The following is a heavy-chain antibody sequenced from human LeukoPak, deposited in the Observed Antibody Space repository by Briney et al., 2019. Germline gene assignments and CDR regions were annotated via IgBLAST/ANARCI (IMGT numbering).Heavy chain of an antibody. Sequence: GGSLRLSCAASGFTFSDYYMSWIRQAPGKGLEWVSYISHNGNTIYYADSVKGRFTISRDNAKNSLYLQMKSLRAEDTAVYYCARTVGAGEGVDYWGLGTLVTVSS. D-gene: IGHD1-26*01. J-gene: IGHJ4*02. V-gene: IGHV3-11*01. CDR2: ISHNGNTI. CDR3: ARTVGAGEGVDY. CDR1: GFTFSDYY.